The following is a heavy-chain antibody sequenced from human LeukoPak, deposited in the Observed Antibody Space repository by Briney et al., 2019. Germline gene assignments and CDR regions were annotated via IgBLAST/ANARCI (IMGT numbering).Heavy chain of an antibody. CDR3: ARAGYYYGSGYSDWFDP. CDR1: GGSISSYY. D-gene: IGHD3-10*01. V-gene: IGHV4-4*07. CDR2: IYTSGST. J-gene: IGHJ5*02. Sequence: SETLSLTCAVSGGSISSYYWSWIRQPAGKGLEWIGRIYTSGSTNYNPSLKSRVTMSVDTSKNQFSLKLSSVTAADTAVYYCARAGYYYGSGYSDWFDPWGQGTLVTVSS.